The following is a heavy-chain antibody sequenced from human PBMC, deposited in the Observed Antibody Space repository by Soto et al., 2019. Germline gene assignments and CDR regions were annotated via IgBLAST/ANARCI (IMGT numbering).Heavy chain of an antibody. CDR2: INPNSGGT. CDR3: ARGERGYSGYDYPPYNWFDP. Sequence: ASVKVSCKASGYTFTGYYMHWVRQAPGQGLEWMGWINPNSGGTNYAQKFQGWVTMTRDTSISTAYMELSRLRSDDTAVYYCARGERGYSGYDYPPYNWFDPWGQGTLVTVSS. D-gene: IGHD5-12*01. V-gene: IGHV1-2*04. CDR1: GYTFTGYY. J-gene: IGHJ5*02.